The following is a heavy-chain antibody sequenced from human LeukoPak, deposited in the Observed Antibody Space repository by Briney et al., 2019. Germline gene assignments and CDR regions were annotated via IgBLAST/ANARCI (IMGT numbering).Heavy chain of an antibody. CDR1: GFTFSSNG. D-gene: IGHD1-1*01. CDR2: IRYDGSNE. Sequence: PGGSLRLSCATSGFTFSSNGLHWARQAPGKGLEWVAFIRYDGSNEYYADSVKGRFTISRDNSKNTLYLQMNSLRTEDTAVYYFAKTGSSGSAYGTWYFDYWGQGTLVSVSS. CDR3: AKTGSSGSAYGTWYFDY. V-gene: IGHV3-30*02. J-gene: IGHJ4*02.